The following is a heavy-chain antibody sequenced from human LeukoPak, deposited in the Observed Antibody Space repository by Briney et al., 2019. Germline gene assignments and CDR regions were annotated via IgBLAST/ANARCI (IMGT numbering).Heavy chain of an antibody. V-gene: IGHV5-51*01. Sequence: GESLKISCKGSGYSFTSYWIGWVRQMPGKGLEWMGNIYPGDSDTRYSPSFQGQVTISADKSISTAYLQWSSLKASDTAMYYCARLSYDILTYMDVWGQGTTVTVSS. CDR3: ARLSYDILTYMDV. CDR1: GYSFTSYW. J-gene: IGHJ6*02. D-gene: IGHD3-9*01. CDR2: IYPGDSDT.